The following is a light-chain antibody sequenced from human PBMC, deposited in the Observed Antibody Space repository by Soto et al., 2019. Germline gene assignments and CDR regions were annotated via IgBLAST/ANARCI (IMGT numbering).Light chain of an antibody. V-gene: IGKV3D-20*02. CDR2: GAS. J-gene: IGKJ4*01. Sequence: EIVLTQSPGTLSLSPGERVTLSCRASQSFTSTSLAWYQQKPGQAPRLLISGASRRAAGIPDRFSGSGSGTDFTLTISNLEPEDFAVYYCQQRSNWPITFGGGTKVDIK. CDR3: QQRSNWPIT. CDR1: QSFTSTS.